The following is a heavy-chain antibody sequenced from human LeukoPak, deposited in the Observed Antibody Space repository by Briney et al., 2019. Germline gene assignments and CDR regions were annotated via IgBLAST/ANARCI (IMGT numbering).Heavy chain of an antibody. D-gene: IGHD5-12*01. J-gene: IGHJ4*02. Sequence: ASVKVSCKASGYTFTSYGISWVRQAPGQGLEWMGWINPNSGGTNYAQKFQGRVTMTRDTSISTAYMELSRLRSDDTAVYYCARDQGSGYDFDYWGQGTLVTVSS. CDR3: ARDQGSGYDFDY. CDR1: GYTFTSYG. CDR2: INPNSGGT. V-gene: IGHV1-2*02.